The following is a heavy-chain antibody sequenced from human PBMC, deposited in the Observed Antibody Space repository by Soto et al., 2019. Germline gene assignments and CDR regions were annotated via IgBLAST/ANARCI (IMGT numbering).Heavy chain of an antibody. CDR1: GYSFTSYW. D-gene: IGHD3-22*01. V-gene: IGHV5-10-1*01. Sequence: PGESLKISCKGSGYSFTSYWISWVRQMPGKGLEWMGRIDPSDSYTNYSPSFQGHVTISADKSISTAYLQWSSLKASDTAMYYCARQYPAYYYDSRAIGYYYYYGMDVWGQGTTVTVSS. CDR3: ARQYPAYYYDSRAIGYYYYYGMDV. CDR2: IDPSDSYT. J-gene: IGHJ6*02.